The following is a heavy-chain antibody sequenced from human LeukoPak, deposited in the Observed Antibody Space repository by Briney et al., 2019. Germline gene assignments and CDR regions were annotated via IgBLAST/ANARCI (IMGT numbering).Heavy chain of an antibody. D-gene: IGHD3-9*01. V-gene: IGHV3-64*04. J-gene: IGHJ3*02. CDR2: INSNGAST. CDR1: GFTFNTYA. Sequence: PGGSLRLSCSASGFTFNTYAMHWVRQAPGKAPEYVSAINSNGASTYYADSVRGRFTISRDNSKNTLYLQMNSLRVEDTAVYYCAKELSFLTFGLNDAFDIWGQGTMVTVSS. CDR3: AKELSFLTFGLNDAFDI.